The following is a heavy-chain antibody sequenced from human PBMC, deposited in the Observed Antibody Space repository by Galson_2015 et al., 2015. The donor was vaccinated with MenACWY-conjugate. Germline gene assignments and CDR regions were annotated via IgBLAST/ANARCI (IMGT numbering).Heavy chain of an antibody. J-gene: IGHJ3*01. V-gene: IGHV3-64*04. CDR2: ISDNGGTT. CDR1: KFTFRSYA. CDR3: ARAKEQWLSKTFDL. Sequence: SLRLSCAASKFTFRSYAMHWVRQAPGKGLEFVSGISDNGGTTDYADSVKGRFTISRDDAKNSVYLQMDSLRVEDTAVYYCARAKEQWLSKTFDLWGQGTMVTVSS. D-gene: IGHD6-19*01.